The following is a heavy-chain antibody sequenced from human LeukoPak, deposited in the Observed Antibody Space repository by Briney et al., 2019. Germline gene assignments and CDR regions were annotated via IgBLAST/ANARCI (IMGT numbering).Heavy chain of an antibody. J-gene: IGHJ4*02. CDR2: IYSDNT. V-gene: IGHV3-53*01. Sequence: GGSLRLSCTVSGFTVSSNSMSWVRQAPGKGLEWVSFIYSDNTHYSDPVKGRFTISRDNSKNTLYLQMNSLRAEDMAVYYCARRAGAYSHPYDYWGQGTLVTVSS. D-gene: IGHD4-23*01. CDR3: ARRAGAYSHPYDY. CDR1: GFTVSSNS.